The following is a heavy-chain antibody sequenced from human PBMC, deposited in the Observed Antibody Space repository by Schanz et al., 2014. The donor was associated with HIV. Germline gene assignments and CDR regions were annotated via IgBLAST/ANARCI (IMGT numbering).Heavy chain of an antibody. V-gene: IGHV3-23*04. CDR2: ISGGSGST. J-gene: IGHJ6*02. CDR1: GFTFSSYG. CDR3: AKTSITLGMDV. D-gene: IGHD1-20*01. Sequence: VQLVESGGGVVQPGRSLRLSCAASGFTFSSYGMSWVRQAPGKGLEWVSSISGGSGSTFYADSVKGRFTISRVNSKNTLYLQMNSLRAEDTAIYYCAKTSITLGMDVWGQGTTVTVSS.